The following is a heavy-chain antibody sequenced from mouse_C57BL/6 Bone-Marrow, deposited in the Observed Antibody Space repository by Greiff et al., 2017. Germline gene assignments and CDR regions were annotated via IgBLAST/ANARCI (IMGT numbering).Heavy chain of an antibody. CDR1: GYAFTNYL. CDR2: INPGSGGT. J-gene: IGHJ2*01. Sequence: QVQLQQSGAELVRPGTSVKVSCKASGYAFTNYLIEWVKQRPGQGLEWIGVINPGSGGTNYNEKFKGKATLTADKSSSTAYMQLSSLTSEDSAVYFCARRRAYYYGSADYWGQGTTLTVSS. D-gene: IGHD1-1*01. CDR3: ARRRAYYYGSADY. V-gene: IGHV1-54*01.